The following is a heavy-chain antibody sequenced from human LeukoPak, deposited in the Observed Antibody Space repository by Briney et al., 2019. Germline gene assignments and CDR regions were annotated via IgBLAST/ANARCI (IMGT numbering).Heavy chain of an antibody. J-gene: IGHJ6*04. CDR2: ISSSGSTI. D-gene: IGHD3-10*02. CDR3: AELGITMIGGV. V-gene: IGHV3-48*04. Sequence: GGSLRLSCGASGFTFNNYGMNWVRQAPGKGLEWVSYISSSGSTIYYADSVKGRFTISRDNAKNSLYLQMNSLRADDTAVYYCAELGITMIGGVWGKGTTVTISS. CDR1: GFTFNNYG.